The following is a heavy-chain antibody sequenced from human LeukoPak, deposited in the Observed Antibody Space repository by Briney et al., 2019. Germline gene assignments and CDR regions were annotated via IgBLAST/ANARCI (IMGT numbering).Heavy chain of an antibody. V-gene: IGHV3-48*02. CDR1: GFTFSNYG. Sequence: WGSLRLSCAASGFTFSNYGLNWVRQAPGKGLEWVSHISSSGSAKYYADSVKGRFTISRDNAKNSLYLQMNSLRDEDTAVFYCASGSGHWGQGTLVTVSS. J-gene: IGHJ4*02. CDR3: ASGSGH. D-gene: IGHD2-2*03. CDR2: ISSSGSAK.